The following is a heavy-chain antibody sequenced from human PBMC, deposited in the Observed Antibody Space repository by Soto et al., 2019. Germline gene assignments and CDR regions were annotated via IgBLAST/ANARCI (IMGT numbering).Heavy chain of an antibody. CDR2: IYWDDDK. CDR3: AHRRGSWGYYYYVMDV. CDR1: GFSLSTSGVG. D-gene: IGHD1-26*01. Sequence: QITMKESGPPLVKPTQPLTLTCTFSGFSLSTSGVGVGWIRQPPGKALEWLALIYWDDDKRYSPSLKSRLTITKDTSKNQVVLTMTNMDPVNTATYYCAHRRGSWGYYYYVMDVWGQGTTVTVSS. J-gene: IGHJ6*02. V-gene: IGHV2-5*02.